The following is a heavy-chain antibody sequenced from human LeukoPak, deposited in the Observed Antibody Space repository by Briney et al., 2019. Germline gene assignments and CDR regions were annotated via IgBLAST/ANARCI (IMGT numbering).Heavy chain of an antibody. D-gene: IGHD2-15*01. CDR3: ANDLWNGSMDV. V-gene: IGHV3-23*01. Sequence: GGSLRLSCAAWEFNVRSYDMSGVRQAPGKGPEWVSTITSNSETTHYADSVKGRFTISRDNSKNTLYLQMNSLRAEDTAVYYCANDLWNGSMDVWGKGTTVTVAS. J-gene: IGHJ6*03. CDR2: ITSNSETT. CDR1: EFNVRSYD.